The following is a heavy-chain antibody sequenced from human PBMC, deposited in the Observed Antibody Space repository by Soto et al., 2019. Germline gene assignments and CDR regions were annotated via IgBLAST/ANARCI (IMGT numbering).Heavy chain of an antibody. V-gene: IGHV3-7*01. CDR3: ARRGAPRYYYYYGMDV. CDR2: IKQDGSEK. J-gene: IGHJ6*02. Sequence: GGSRRRSWAASGFTFSGYWMSGVRQAPGKGLEWVANIKQDGSEKYYVDSVKGRFTISRDNAKSSLYLQMNSLRAEDTAVYYCARRGAPRYYYYYGMDVWGQGTTVTVSS. CDR1: GFTFSGYW. D-gene: IGHD3-10*01.